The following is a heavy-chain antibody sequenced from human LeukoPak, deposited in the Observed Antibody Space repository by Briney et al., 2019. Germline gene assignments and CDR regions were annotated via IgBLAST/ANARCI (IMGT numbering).Heavy chain of an antibody. CDR2: ISGSGGST. J-gene: IGHJ4*02. D-gene: IGHD4/OR15-4a*01. CDR3: ASHDYGGVMRSPVDY. CDR1: GFNFSSYA. Sequence: PGGSLRLSCAASGFNFSSYAMSWVRQAPGKGLDWVSAISGSGGSTYYADSVKGRFTISRDNSKNTLYLQMNSLRAEDTAVYYCASHDYGGVMRSPVDYWGQGTLVTVSS. V-gene: IGHV3-23*01.